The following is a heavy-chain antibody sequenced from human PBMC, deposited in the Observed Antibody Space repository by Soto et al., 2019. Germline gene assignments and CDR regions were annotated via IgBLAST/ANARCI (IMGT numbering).Heavy chain of an antibody. D-gene: IGHD4-17*01. CDR3: ASLTYYGDYQYFDY. Sequence: PSETLSLTCTVSGGSISSYYWSWIRQPPGKGLEWIGYIYYSGSTNYNPSLKSRVTISVDTSKNQFSLKLSSVTAADTAVYYCASLTYYGDYQYFDYWGQGTLVTVS. CDR1: GGSISSYY. V-gene: IGHV4-59*01. CDR2: IYYSGST. J-gene: IGHJ4*02.